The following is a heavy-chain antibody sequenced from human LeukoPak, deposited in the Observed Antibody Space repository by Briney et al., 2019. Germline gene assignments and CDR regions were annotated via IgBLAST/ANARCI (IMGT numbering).Heavy chain of an antibody. CDR3: ARIQPSCPGLGFCSFDI. CDR1: GGSISSSNW. CDR2: IYHSGST. V-gene: IGHV4-4*02. Sequence: SGTLSLTCAVSGGSISSSNWWSWVRQPPGKGLEWIGEIYHSGSTNYNPSLKSRVTISVDKSKNQFSLKLSSVTAADTAVYYCARIQPSCPGLGFCSFDIWGQGTLATVSS. J-gene: IGHJ3*02. D-gene: IGHD3-3*01.